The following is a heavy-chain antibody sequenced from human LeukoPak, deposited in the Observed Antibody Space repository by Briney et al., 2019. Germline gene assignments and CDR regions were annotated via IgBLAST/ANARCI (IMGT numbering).Heavy chain of an antibody. Sequence: GGSLRLSCAASGFTVSSNYMSWVRQAPGKGLEWVSVIYSGGSTYYADSVKGRFTISRDNSKNTLYLQMNSLRAEDTAVYYCARDIHYGDGAFDIWGQGTMVTVSS. CDR2: IYSGGST. CDR1: GFTVSSNY. V-gene: IGHV3-66*01. D-gene: IGHD4-17*01. J-gene: IGHJ3*02. CDR3: ARDIHYGDGAFDI.